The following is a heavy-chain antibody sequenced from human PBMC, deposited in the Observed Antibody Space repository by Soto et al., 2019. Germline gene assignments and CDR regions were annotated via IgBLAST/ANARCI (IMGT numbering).Heavy chain of an antibody. Sequence: SETLSLTCAVFGASLSDNYWSWIRQPPGKGLEWIGEINHSGNSNYNPSLKSRVTISVDTSKSQVSLKLRSVTAADTAVYYCARGRGDLYYWGQGSQVTVSS. CDR3: ARGRGDLYY. J-gene: IGHJ4*02. D-gene: IGHD3-3*01. V-gene: IGHV4-34*01. CDR1: GASLSDNY. CDR2: INHSGNS.